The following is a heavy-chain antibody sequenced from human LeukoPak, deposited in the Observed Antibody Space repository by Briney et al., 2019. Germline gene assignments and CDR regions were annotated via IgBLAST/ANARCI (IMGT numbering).Heavy chain of an antibody. CDR1: GGSISSYY. D-gene: IGHD5-18*01. CDR2: IYYSGST. Sequence: PSETLSLTCTVSGGSISSYYWSWLRQPPGKGLEWIGYIYYSGSTNYNPSLKSRVTISVDTSKNQFSLKLSSVTAADTAVYYCAREVDTAIRATSYFDYWGQGTLVTVSS. J-gene: IGHJ4*02. CDR3: AREVDTAIRATSYFDY. V-gene: IGHV4-59*08.